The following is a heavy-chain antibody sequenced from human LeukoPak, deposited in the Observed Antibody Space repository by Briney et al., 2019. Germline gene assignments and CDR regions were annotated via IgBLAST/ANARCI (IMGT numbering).Heavy chain of an antibody. D-gene: IGHD5-18*01. CDR3: ARDTNTAMVVNLYYYGMDV. J-gene: IGHJ6*02. CDR2: ISAYNGNT. CDR1: GYTFTSYG. V-gene: IGHV1-18*01. Sequence: GASVQVSCKASGYTFTSYGISWVRQAPGQGLEWMGWISAYNGNTNYAQKLQGRVTMTTDTSTSTAYMELRSLRSDDTAVYYCARDTNTAMVVNLYYYGMDVWGQGTTVTVSS.